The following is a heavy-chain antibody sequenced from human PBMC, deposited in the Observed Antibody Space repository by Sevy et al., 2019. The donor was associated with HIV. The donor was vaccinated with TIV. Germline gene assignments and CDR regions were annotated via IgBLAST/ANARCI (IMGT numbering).Heavy chain of an antibody. CDR3: ARDGLWFGEGGTFDV. D-gene: IGHD3-10*01. V-gene: IGHV3-30*04. Sequence: GGSLRLSCAASRFTFSNYAMHWVRQAPGKGLEWVAVISYDGRSKYYADFVKGRFTISRDNSKNTLFLQMDSLRVEDTAVYYCARDGLWFGEGGTFDVWGQGTIVTVSS. J-gene: IGHJ3*01. CDR2: ISYDGRSK. CDR1: RFTFSNYA.